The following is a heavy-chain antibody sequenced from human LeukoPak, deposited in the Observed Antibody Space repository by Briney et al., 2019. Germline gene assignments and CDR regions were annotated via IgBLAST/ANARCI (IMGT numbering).Heavy chain of an antibody. D-gene: IGHD3-10*02. Sequence: GGSLRLSCAASGFTFSTYWMSWVRQAPGKGLEWVDNIKRDGSEKYSVDSVKGRFTISRDNAKNSLYLQMNSLRAEDTAVYYCAELGITMIGGVWGKGTTVTISS. V-gene: IGHV3-7*01. J-gene: IGHJ6*04. CDR2: IKRDGSEK. CDR3: AELGITMIGGV. CDR1: GFTFSTYW.